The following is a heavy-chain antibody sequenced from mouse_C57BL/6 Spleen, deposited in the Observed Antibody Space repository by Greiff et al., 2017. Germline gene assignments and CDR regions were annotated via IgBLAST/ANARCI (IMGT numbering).Heavy chain of an antibody. J-gene: IGHJ2*01. Sequence: VQLQESGAELARPGASVKLSCKASGYTFTSYGISWVKQRTGQGLEWIGEIYPRSGNTYYNEKFKGKATLTADKSSSTAYMELRSLTSEDSAVYFCARHKVASGYFDYWGQGTTLTVAS. V-gene: IGHV1-81*01. CDR1: GYTFTSYG. D-gene: IGHD6-1*01. CDR3: ARHKVASGYFDY. CDR2: IYPRSGNT.